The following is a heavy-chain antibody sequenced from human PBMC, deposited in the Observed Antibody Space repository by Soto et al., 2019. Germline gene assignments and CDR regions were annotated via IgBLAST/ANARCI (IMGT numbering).Heavy chain of an antibody. CDR1: GGTFSSYA. D-gene: IGHD2-2*01. J-gene: IGHJ6*02. V-gene: IGHV1-69*06. CDR3: ARVVPAPQFRYYGMDV. CDR2: IIPIFGTA. Sequence: GASLKVSCKASGGTFSSYAISWVRQAPGQGLEWMGGIIPIFGTANYAQKFQGRVTITADKSTSTAYMELSSLRSEDTAVYYCARVVPAPQFRYYGMDVWGQGTTVTVSS.